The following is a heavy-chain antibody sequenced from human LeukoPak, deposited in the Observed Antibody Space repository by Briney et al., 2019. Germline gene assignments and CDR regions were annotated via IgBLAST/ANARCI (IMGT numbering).Heavy chain of an antibody. J-gene: IGHJ6*02. D-gene: IGHD6-19*01. CDR1: GFTFSSYD. V-gene: IGHV3-13*01. CDR2: IGTAGDT. Sequence: GGSLRLSCAASGFTFSSYDMHWVRQATGKGLEWVSAIGTAGDTYYPGSVKGRFTISRENAKNSLYLQMNSLRAGDTAVYYCARDFRAVAGTLYYYGMDVWGQGTTVTVSS. CDR3: ARDFRAVAGTLYYYGMDV.